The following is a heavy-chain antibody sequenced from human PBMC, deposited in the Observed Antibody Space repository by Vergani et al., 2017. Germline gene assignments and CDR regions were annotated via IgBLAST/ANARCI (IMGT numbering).Heavy chain of an antibody. CDR2: IWYDGSNK. Sequence: QVQLVESGGGVVQPGRSLRLSCAASGFTFSSYGMHWVRQAPGKGLEWVAVIWYDGSNKYYADSVKGRFTISRDNSKNTLYLQMNSLGAEDTAVYYCARDRSAAGYFYYGMDVWGQGP. CDR3: ARDRSAAGYFYYGMDV. J-gene: IGHJ6*02. V-gene: IGHV3-33*08. D-gene: IGHD6-19*01. CDR1: GFTFSSYG.